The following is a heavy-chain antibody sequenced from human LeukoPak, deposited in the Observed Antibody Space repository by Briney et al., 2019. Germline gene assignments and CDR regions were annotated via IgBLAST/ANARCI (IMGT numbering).Heavy chain of an antibody. CDR3: ARGQLLLEGYFYYMDV. Sequence: PGGSLRLSCAASGFTFSSYSMNWVRQAPGEGLDWVSFISSSSHIIHYAASVKGRFTISRDNAKNTLYLQMNSLRGEDTAVYYCARGQLLLEGYFYYMDVWGKGTTVTVSS. V-gene: IGHV3-48*04. J-gene: IGHJ6*03. CDR2: ISSSSHII. D-gene: IGHD1-26*01. CDR1: GFTFSSYS.